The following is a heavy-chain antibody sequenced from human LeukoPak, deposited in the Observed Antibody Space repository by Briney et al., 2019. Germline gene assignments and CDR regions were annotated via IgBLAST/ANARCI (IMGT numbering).Heavy chain of an antibody. V-gene: IGHV4-39*01. J-gene: IGHJ4*02. CDR1: GGSISSSSSY. D-gene: IGHD1-26*01. CDR3: ARGAGRRRYYFDY. CDR2: IYYSGHT. Sequence: SETLSLTCTVSGGSISSSSSYWAWIRQPPGKGLEWIGNIYYSGHTNYNPSLESRVAISVDTSKNQFSLKLTSVTAPDTSVYYCARGAGRRRYYFDYWGQGTLVTVSS.